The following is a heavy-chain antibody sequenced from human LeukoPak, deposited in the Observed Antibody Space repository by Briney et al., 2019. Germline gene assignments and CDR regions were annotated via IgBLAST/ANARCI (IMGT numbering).Heavy chain of an antibody. Sequence: GGSLRLSCAASGFIFNNYGMHWVRQAPGKGLVWVSRISSDGSTTSYADSVKGRFTISRDNAKNTLYLLMNGLRVGDTAMYYCTSSLGPNWFDPWGQGTLVTVSP. J-gene: IGHJ5*02. V-gene: IGHV3-74*01. D-gene: IGHD1-26*01. CDR1: GFIFNNYG. CDR3: TSSLGPNWFDP. CDR2: ISSDGSTT.